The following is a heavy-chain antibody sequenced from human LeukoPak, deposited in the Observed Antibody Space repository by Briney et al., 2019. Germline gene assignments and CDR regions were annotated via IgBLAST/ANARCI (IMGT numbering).Heavy chain of an antibody. CDR2: IGTAGDT. CDR3: ARSLGYSSGG. Sequence: GGSLRLSCAASGFTFSDYDMHWVRQATGKGLEWVSAIGTAGDTYYTGSVKGRFTISRDNAKDTLYLQLNSLRAEDTAIYYCARSLGYSSGGWGQGTLVTVSS. J-gene: IGHJ4*02. D-gene: IGHD2-15*01. CDR1: GFTFSDYD. V-gene: IGHV3-13*01.